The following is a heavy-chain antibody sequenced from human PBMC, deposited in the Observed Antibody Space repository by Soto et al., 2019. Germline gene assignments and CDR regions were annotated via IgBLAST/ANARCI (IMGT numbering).Heavy chain of an antibody. D-gene: IGHD3-22*01. CDR2: ISSSSSYI. Sequence: EVQLVESGGGLVKPGGSLRLSCAASGFTFSSYSMNWVRQAPGKGLEWVSSISSSSSYIYYADSVKGRFTISRDNAKNSLYLQMNSLRAEDTAVYYCARGAYYDSSGYSYWDQGTLVTVSS. CDR1: GFTFSSYS. J-gene: IGHJ4*02. CDR3: ARGAYYDSSGYSY. V-gene: IGHV3-21*01.